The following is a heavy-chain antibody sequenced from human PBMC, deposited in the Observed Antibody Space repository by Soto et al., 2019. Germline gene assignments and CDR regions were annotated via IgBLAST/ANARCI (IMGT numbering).Heavy chain of an antibody. D-gene: IGHD2-15*01. CDR1: GFFFFTYT. CDR2: ISGDGNYK. Sequence: GGSLRLSCAASGFFFFTYTMVLVRQAPGKGLEWVSSISGDGNYKYYARSVRGRFTISRDNAKNSLYLHMNSLYAEDTAVYYCARIECSGVPPYRRQGYLDDWGQGTLVTVSS. J-gene: IGHJ4*02. CDR3: ARIECSGVPPYRRQGYLDD. V-gene: IGHV3-21*01.